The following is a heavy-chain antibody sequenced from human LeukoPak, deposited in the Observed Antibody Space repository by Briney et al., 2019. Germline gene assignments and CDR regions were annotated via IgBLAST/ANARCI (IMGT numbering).Heavy chain of an antibody. Sequence: SETLSLTCTVSGGSISSYYWSWIRQPPGKRLEWIGYIYYSGNSNYNPSLKSRVTISADTSKNEFSLKLSSVTAADTAVYYCATRSTGVAATFDSWGQGALVTVSS. CDR1: GGSISSYY. V-gene: IGHV4-59*01. CDR3: ATRSTGVAATFDS. CDR2: IYYSGNS. D-gene: IGHD2-15*01. J-gene: IGHJ4*02.